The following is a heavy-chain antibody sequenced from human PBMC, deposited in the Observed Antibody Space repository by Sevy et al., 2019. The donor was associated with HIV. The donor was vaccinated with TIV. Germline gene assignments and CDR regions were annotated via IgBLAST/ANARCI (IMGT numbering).Heavy chain of an antibody. CDR1: GFTFRNYE. J-gene: IGHJ5*02. D-gene: IGHD3-9*01. CDR2: ITGSGSST. Sequence: GGSLRLSCAASGFTFRNYEMNWVRQAPGKGLEWVSSITGSGSSTYYADSVKGRFTISRDNSKNTLYLQMNSLRAEDTAVYYCAKEHDNSWFDPWGQGTLVTVSS. CDR3: AKEHDNSWFDP. V-gene: IGHV3-23*01.